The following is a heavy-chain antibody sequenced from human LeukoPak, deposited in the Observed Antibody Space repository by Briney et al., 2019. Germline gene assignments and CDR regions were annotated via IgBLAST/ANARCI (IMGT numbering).Heavy chain of an antibody. CDR1: GGSSRGYY. V-gene: IGHV4-34*01. CDR3: ARGATRRSFVEDYYYYMDV. Sequence: PSETLSLTCAVYGGSSRGYYWNWLWIRQSPGKGLEWIGEINDSGSPNYNPSLKSRVTISESKSLNQFSLRLSSVTAADTAVYFCARGATRRSFVEDYYYYMDVWGKGTTVTVSS. J-gene: IGHJ6*03. CDR2: INDSGSP. D-gene: IGHD6-6*01.